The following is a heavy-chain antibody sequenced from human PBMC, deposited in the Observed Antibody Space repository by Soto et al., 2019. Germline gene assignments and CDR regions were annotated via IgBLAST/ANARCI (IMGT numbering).Heavy chain of an antibody. CDR2: IDPSDSYT. D-gene: IGHD1-26*01. CDR1: GYSFISYW. V-gene: IGHV5-10-1*01. CDR3: VRHRGSYWGDGFDP. J-gene: IGHJ5*02. Sequence: GESLKISCKASGYSFISYWISWVRQMPGKGLEWMGKIDPSDSYTNYSPSFQGHVTFSADKSITTVYLHWSRLEASDTAMYYCVRHRGSYWGDGFDPWGQGTLVTVSS.